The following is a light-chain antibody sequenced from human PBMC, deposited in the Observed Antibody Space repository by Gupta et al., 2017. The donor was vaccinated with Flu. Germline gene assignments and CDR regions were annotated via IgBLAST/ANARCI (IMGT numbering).Light chain of an antibody. CDR1: QSISRW. Sequence: DIQMTQSPSTLSASVGDRITITCRASQSISRWLAWYLQKPGKAPKLLIYKASSLESGVPSRFSGDGSGTEFTLTIRSLQPDDFATYYCQQYNSDSETFGQGTRVEI. CDR2: KAS. CDR3: QQYNSDSET. J-gene: IGKJ1*01. V-gene: IGKV1-5*03.